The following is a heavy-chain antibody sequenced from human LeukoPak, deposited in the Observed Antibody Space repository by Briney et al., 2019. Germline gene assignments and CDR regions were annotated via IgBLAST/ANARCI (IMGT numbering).Heavy chain of an antibody. J-gene: IGHJ3*02. CDR1: GFTFSSYA. Sequence: RPGGSLRLSCAASGFTFSSYAMHWVRQAPGKGLEWVAVISYDGSNKYYADSVKGRFTISRDNSKNTLYLQMNSLRAEDTAVYYCARFSVSYYYDTPEGGDAFDIWGQGTMVTVSS. CDR2: ISYDGSNK. D-gene: IGHD3-22*01. V-gene: IGHV3-30-3*01. CDR3: ARFSVSYYYDTPEGGDAFDI.